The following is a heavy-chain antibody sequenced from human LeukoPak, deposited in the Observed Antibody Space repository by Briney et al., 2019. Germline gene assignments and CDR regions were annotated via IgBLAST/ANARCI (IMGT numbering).Heavy chain of an antibody. Sequence: TGGSLRLSCVASGFTFDDYAMHWVRQGPGKGLEWVSGINWKSNDVGYADSVKGRFTISRDNAKNSVYLQMNSLRAEDTAFYYCAKDSGYFNVIDFWGQGTLVTVSS. CDR1: GFTFDDYA. V-gene: IGHV3-9*01. D-gene: IGHD3-22*01. CDR2: INWKSNDV. CDR3: AKDSGYFNVIDF. J-gene: IGHJ4*02.